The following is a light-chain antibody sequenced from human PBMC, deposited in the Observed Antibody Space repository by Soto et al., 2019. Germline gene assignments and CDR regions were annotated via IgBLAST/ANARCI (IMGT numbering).Light chain of an antibody. CDR1: QDINNY. CDR3: QQDDILHRT. CDR2: DAS. V-gene: IGKV1-33*01. Sequence: IQMTQSPSSLSASVGARVTITCKASQDINNYLNWYQQKPGKAPKLLIYDASILDTGVPSRFSGSGSGTDFTFAISSLQAEYLATYYCQQDDILHRTFGQGTKVESK. J-gene: IGKJ2*02.